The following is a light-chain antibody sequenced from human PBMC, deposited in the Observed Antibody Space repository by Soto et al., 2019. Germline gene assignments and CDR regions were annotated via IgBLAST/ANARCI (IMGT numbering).Light chain of an antibody. CDR2: GAS. J-gene: IGKJ4*01. CDR1: QSVSSN. CDR3: QQYNNWPPIT. Sequence: EIVMTQSPATLSVSPGERATLSCRASQSVSSNLAWYQQKPGQAPRLLIYGASTRATGIPARFSGSRLGKTVSLTISSLQEAEFSVYYCQQYNNWPPITFGGGTKVEIK. V-gene: IGKV3-15*01.